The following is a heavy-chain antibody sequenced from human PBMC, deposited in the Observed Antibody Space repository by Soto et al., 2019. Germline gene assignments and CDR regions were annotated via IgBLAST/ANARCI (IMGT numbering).Heavy chain of an antibody. J-gene: IGHJ6*03. D-gene: IGHD4-17*01. CDR1: GYTFTSYD. V-gene: IGHV1-8*01. CDR2: MNPNSGNT. Sequence: ASVKVSCKASGYTFTSYDINWVRQATGQGLEWMGWMNPNSGNTGYAQKFQGRVTMTRNTSIRTAYMELSSLRSEDTAVYYCARGVTYGDYPPWYYYYMDVWGKGTTVTVSS. CDR3: ARGVTYGDYPPWYYYYMDV.